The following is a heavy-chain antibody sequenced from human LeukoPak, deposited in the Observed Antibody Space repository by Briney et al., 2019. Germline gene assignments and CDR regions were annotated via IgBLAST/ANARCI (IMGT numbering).Heavy chain of an antibody. V-gene: IGHV3-30*03. CDR1: GFTFSSYG. CDR2: ISYDGSNK. Sequence: GGSLRLSCAASGFTFSSYGMHWVRQAPGKGLEWVAVISYDGSNKYYADSVKGRFTISRDNSKNTLYVQMNSLRVEDTAIYYCTIQCSGSSCRLPDVWGQGTTVTVSS. D-gene: IGHD2-15*01. J-gene: IGHJ6*02. CDR3: TIQCSGSSCRLPDV.